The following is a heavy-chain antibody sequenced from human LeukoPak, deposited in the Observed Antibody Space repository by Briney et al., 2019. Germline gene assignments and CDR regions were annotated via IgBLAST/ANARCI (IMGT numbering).Heavy chain of an antibody. CDR2: ISYDGSNK. D-gene: IGHD1-26*01. Sequence: GGSLRLSCAASGFTFSSYGMHWVRQAPGKGLEWVAVISYDGSNKYYADSVKGRFTISRDNSKNTLYLQINSLRAEDTAVYYCAKASWEAYYYYGMDVWGQGTTVTVSS. CDR3: AKASWEAYYYYGMDV. V-gene: IGHV3-30*18. J-gene: IGHJ6*02. CDR1: GFTFSSYG.